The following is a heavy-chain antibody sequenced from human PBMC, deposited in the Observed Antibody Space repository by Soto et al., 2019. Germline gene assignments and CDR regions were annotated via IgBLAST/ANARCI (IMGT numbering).Heavy chain of an antibody. CDR2: IFYTGNT. D-gene: IGHD6-19*01. V-gene: IGHV4-59*01. CDR1: GCSISSYY. CDR3: ARVDSGWHDY. Sequence: PSETLSLTCTVSGCSISSYYWSWIRQPPGKGLEWIGYIFYTGNTDYNPSLKSRVTISVDTSKNEFSLKLTSVTTADTAVYYCARVDSGWHDYWGQGTLVTSPQ. J-gene: IGHJ4*02.